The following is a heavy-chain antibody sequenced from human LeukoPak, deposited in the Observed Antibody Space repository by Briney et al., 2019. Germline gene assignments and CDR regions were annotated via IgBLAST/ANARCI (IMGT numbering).Heavy chain of an antibody. Sequence: GGSLRLSCAASGSIFSNVWMNWVRQAPGKGLEWVGRIKSEDDGGTIDYAPPVQGRFTVSRDDSKNMVYLQMDSLKTEDSAIYYCATGIDYGGGYWGQGTRVIVSS. CDR1: GSIFSNVW. CDR2: IKSEDDGGTI. J-gene: IGHJ4*02. D-gene: IGHD4-17*01. V-gene: IGHV3-15*07. CDR3: ATGIDYGGGY.